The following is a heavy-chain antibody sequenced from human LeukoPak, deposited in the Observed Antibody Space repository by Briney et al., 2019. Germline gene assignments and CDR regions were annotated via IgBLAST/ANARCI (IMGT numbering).Heavy chain of an antibody. CDR3: AKDILRWAFDY. V-gene: IGHV3-23*01. D-gene: IGHD4-23*01. CDR1: GFTFSTNA. J-gene: IGHJ4*02. Sequence: GGSLRLSCSASGFTFSTNAMAWVRQAAGEGLEWVSAFGGTGGDINYADSVKGRFTISRDNSKGILYLQMNSLIAEDTAVYYCAKDILRWAFDYWGQGILVTVSS. CDR2: FGGTGGDI.